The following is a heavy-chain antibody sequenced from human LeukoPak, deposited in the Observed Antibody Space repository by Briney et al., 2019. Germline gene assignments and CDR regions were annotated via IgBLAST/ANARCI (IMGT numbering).Heavy chain of an antibody. J-gene: IGHJ3*02. CDR3: SLTYYYDSSGYFAFDI. CDR2: IYHSGST. V-gene: IGHV4-38-2*02. D-gene: IGHD3-22*01. CDR1: GYSISSGYY. Sequence: SETLSLTCTVSGYSISSGYYWGWIRQPPGKGLEWIGSIYHSGSTYYNPSLKSRVTISVDTSKNQFSLKLSSVTAADTAVYYCSLTYYYDSSGYFAFDIWGQGTMVTVSS.